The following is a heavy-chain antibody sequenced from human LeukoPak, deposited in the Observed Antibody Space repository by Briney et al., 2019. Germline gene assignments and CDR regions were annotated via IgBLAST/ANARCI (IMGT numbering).Heavy chain of an antibody. CDR1: GFTFSSYS. CDR2: ISSSSSTI. Sequence: GGSLRLACAASGFTFSSYSMNWARQAPGKGLEWVSYISSSSSTIYYADSVKGRFTISRDNAKNSLYLQMNSLRAEDTAVYYCARESFVVVPAAIDYYYYYMDVWGKGTTVTISS. J-gene: IGHJ6*03. D-gene: IGHD2-2*01. V-gene: IGHV3-48*01. CDR3: ARESFVVVPAAIDYYYYYMDV.